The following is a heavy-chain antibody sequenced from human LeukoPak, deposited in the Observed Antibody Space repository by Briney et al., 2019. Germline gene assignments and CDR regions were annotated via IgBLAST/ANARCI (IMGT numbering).Heavy chain of an antibody. CDR1: GITFSYAW. D-gene: IGHD3-3*01. V-gene: IGHV3-15*01. CDR2: IKSKTDGGTT. J-gene: IGHJ4*02. Sequence: GGSLRLSCVASGITFSYAWMVWVRQAPGKGLEWVGRIKSKTDGGTTDYAAPVKGRFTISRDDSKNTLYLQMNSLKTEDTAVYYCTTDPFQDYDFWSGKHLYYWGQGTLVTVSS. CDR3: TTDPFQDYDFWSGKHLYY.